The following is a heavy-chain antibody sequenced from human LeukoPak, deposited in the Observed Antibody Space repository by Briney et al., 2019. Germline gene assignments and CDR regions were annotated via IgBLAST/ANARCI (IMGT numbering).Heavy chain of an antibody. Sequence: SGTLSLTCAVSGGSISSSSYYWGWIRQPPGKGVEWIGSIYYSGSTYYNPSLKSRVTISVDTSKNQFSLKLSSVTAADTAVYYCARQNLPYYYDSSGTLDYWGQGTLVTVSS. J-gene: IGHJ4*02. CDR3: ARQNLPYYYDSSGTLDY. CDR2: IYYSGST. D-gene: IGHD3-22*01. V-gene: IGHV4-39*07. CDR1: GGSISSSSYY.